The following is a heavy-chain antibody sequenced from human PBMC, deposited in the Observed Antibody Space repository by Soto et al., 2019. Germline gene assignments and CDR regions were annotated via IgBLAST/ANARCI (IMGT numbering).Heavy chain of an antibody. V-gene: IGHV3-7*01. Sequence: EVQLVESGGDLVQPGGSLRLSCRASGFTFSTFWMSWVRQAPGKGLEWVASIQEDGSETYYVDSVKGRFAISRDNAGNSVFLQMNSLRVEGTAFYDCTRGHYDSPLGGQGTLVTVSS. D-gene: IGHD3-22*01. CDR2: IQEDGSET. CDR1: GFTFSTFW. J-gene: IGHJ4*02. CDR3: TRGHYDSPL.